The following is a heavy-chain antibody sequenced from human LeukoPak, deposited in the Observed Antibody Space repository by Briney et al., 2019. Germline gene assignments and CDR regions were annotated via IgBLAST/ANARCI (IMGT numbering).Heavy chain of an antibody. V-gene: IGHV4-59*01. CDR2: IYYSGST. Sequence: SETLSLTCTVSGGSISSYYWSWIRQPPGKGLEWIGYIYYSGSTNYNPSLKSRVTISVDTSKNQFSLKLSSVTAADTAVYYCARLPGFSSGWDDAFDIWGQGTMVTVSS. CDR1: GGSISSYY. J-gene: IGHJ3*02. CDR3: ARLPGFSSGWDDAFDI. D-gene: IGHD6-19*01.